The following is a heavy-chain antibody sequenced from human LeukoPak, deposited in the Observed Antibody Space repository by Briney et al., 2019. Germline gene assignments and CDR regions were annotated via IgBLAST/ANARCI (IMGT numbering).Heavy chain of an antibody. CDR1: SGSLSSYY. CDR3: ARSRSSWPFDY. Sequence: SETLSLTCTVSSGSLSSYYWSWIRQHPGKGLEWIGYIYYSGSTYYNPSLKSRVTISVDTSKNQFSLKLSSVTAADTAVYYCARSRSSWPFDYWGQGTLVTVSS. CDR2: IYYSGST. D-gene: IGHD6-13*01. J-gene: IGHJ4*02. V-gene: IGHV4-59*06.